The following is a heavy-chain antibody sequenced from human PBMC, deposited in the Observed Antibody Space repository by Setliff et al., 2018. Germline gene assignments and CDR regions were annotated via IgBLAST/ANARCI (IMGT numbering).Heavy chain of an antibody. Sequence: SETLSLTCSVSVDLILDHWWTWIRQPAGKGLEWIGQVYSDGNTKYNSSLSNRVTISVDRSSNQFSLELSSVNAADTAVYYCARAREGGFLEWAPFDFWGRGVQVTVSS. V-gene: IGHV4-4*07. D-gene: IGHD3-3*01. CDR1: VDLILDHW. CDR2: VYSDGNT. J-gene: IGHJ4*01. CDR3: ARAREGGFLEWAPFDF.